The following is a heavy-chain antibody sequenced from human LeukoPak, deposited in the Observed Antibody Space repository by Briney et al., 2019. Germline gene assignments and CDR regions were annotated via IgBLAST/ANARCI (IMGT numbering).Heavy chain of an antibody. J-gene: IGHJ4*02. D-gene: IGHD3-22*01. CDR3: ASSPVITRD. V-gene: IGHV3-74*01. Sequence: GGSLRLSCAASGFTFSEYWMHWVRQAPGKGQEWVSRINSDGSRITYADSVKGRFTISRDNAKNTLYLQMNSLRVEDTAMYYCASSPVITRDWGQGTLVTVSS. CDR1: GFTFSEYW. CDR2: INSDGSRI.